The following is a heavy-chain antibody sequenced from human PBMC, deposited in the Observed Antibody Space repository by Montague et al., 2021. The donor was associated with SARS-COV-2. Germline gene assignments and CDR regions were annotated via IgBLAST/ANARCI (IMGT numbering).Heavy chain of an antibody. Sequence: SETLSLTCAVSDDSITSSTYYWVWIRQPPGKGLEWIGYIYYRGSTNYNPSLKTRVTISVDTSKNQFSLKLSSVTAADTAVYYCAREDRWNWFDPWGQGTLVIVSS. CDR3: AREDRWNWFDP. CDR1: DDSITSSTYY. V-gene: IGHV4-61*01. CDR2: IYYRGST. J-gene: IGHJ5*02. D-gene: IGHD5-24*01.